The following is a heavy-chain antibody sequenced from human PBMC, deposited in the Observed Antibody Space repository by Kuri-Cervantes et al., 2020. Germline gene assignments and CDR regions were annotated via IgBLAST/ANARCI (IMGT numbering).Heavy chain of an antibody. Sequence: GGSLRLSCAASGFTFSSYAMSWVRQVPGKGLEWVSAISGSGGSTYYADSVKGRFTISKDNARNSLYLQMSSLRAEDTAMYYCARDSGAVIADSWGQGTLVTVSS. D-gene: IGHD3-10*01. CDR3: ARDSGAVIADS. CDR2: ISGSGGST. J-gene: IGHJ4*02. V-gene: IGHV3-23*01. CDR1: GFTFSSYA.